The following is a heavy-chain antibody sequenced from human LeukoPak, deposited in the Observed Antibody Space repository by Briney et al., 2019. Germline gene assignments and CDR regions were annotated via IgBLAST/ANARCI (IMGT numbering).Heavy chain of an antibody. CDR2: IRGSGET. V-gene: IGHV3-66*03. CDR1: GFSVSNYY. CDR3: VRDRAATQDWVEFDP. Sequence: GGCLRLSCAVSGFSVSNYYMSWVRQAPGKGLEWVSLIRGSGETFYADSAKGRFIISSDDSKNTVYLQMNSLRVEDTAVYFGVRDRAATQDWVEFDPWGQGTLVTVSS. D-gene: IGHD2-15*01. J-gene: IGHJ5*02.